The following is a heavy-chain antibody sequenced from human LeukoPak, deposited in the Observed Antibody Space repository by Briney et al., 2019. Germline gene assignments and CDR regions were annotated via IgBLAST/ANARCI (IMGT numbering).Heavy chain of an antibody. CDR3: ARRRLRPEAFDI. CDR2: IYHIGNT. J-gene: IGHJ3*02. CDR1: GGSINSNNW. V-gene: IGHV4-4*02. Sequence: PSGTLSLTCAVSGGSINSNNWWSWVRQPPGKGLEWIGEIYHIGNTNYNPSLKSRVTISVDTSKNQFSLKLSSVTAAGTAIYYCARRRLRPEAFDIWGQGTMVTVSS. D-gene: IGHD4-17*01.